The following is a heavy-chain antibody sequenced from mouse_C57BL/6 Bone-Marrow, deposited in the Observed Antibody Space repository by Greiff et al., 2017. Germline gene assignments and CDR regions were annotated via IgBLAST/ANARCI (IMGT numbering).Heavy chain of an antibody. D-gene: IGHD1-1*01. CDR2: IYPSDSET. V-gene: IGHV1-61*01. CDR1: GYTFTSYW. J-gene: IGHJ4*01. Sequence: QVQLQQPGAELVRPGSSVKLSCKASGYTFTSYWMDWVKQRPGQGLEWIGNIYPSDSETHYNQKFKDKATLTVDKSSSTAYMQLSSLTSEVSAVYYCARNYGSSYHYAMDYWGQGTSVTVSS. CDR3: ARNYGSSYHYAMDY.